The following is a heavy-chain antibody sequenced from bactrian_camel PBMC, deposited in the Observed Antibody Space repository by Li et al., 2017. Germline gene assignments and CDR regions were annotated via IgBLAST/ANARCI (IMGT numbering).Heavy chain of an antibody. CDR3: AAAGTRASVMGPSTRTCPTDFGY. J-gene: IGHJ6*01. CDR1: DFSKNTKC. Sequence: HVQLVESGGGSAQAGGSLRLSCVVADFSKNTKCMGWFRQAPGKEREGVAVIDSDGVTSYAESVKGRFTISQDNAVNTMYLQMNNLKPTDTGVYYCAAAGTRASVMGPSTRTCPTDFGYWGQGTQVTVS. D-gene: IGHD3*01. CDR2: IDSDGVT. V-gene: IGHV3S26*01.